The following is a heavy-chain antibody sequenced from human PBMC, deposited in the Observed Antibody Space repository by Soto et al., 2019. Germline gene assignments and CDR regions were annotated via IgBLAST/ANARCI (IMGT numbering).Heavy chain of an antibody. D-gene: IGHD3-9*01. V-gene: IGHV4-59*01. CDR3: ARLVYYDILTGLSRGFDP. Sequence: SETLSLTCTVSGGSISGFYWSWIRQPPGKGLEWIGYIYYSGSTNFNPSLKSRVTMPVDTSKNQFSLRLSSVTAADTAAYYCARLVYYDILTGLSRGFDPWGQGTLVTVSS. CDR2: IYYSGST. CDR1: GGSISGFY. J-gene: IGHJ5*02.